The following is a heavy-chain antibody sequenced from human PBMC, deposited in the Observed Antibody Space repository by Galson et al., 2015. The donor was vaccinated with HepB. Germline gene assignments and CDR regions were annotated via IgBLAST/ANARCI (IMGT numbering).Heavy chain of an antibody. D-gene: IGHD6-13*01. CDR1: GSTFTSYA. CDR3: ASDPGYSSWYSGPYYYGMDV. CDR2: INAGNGNT. V-gene: IGHV1-3*01. J-gene: IGHJ6*02. Sequence: SVTVSCKASGSTFTSYAMHWVRQAPGQRLEWMGWINAGNGNTKYSQKFQGRVTITRDTSASTAYMELSSLRSEDTAVYYCASDPGYSSWYSGPYYYGMDVWGQGTTVTVSS.